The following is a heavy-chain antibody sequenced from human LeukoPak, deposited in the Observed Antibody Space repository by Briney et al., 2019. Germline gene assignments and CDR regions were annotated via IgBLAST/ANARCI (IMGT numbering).Heavy chain of an antibody. CDR3: ARGDFESGTYNDAFDI. CDR2: IKQDGSEK. V-gene: IGHV3-7*01. D-gene: IGHD1-26*01. J-gene: IGHJ3*02. Sequence: SSSSYYWGWIRQPPGKGLEWVANIKQDGSEKYSVDSVKGRFTISRDNAKNSLYLQMNSLRAEDTAVYYCARGDFESGTYNDAFDIWGQGTMVTVSS. CDR1: SSSSYY.